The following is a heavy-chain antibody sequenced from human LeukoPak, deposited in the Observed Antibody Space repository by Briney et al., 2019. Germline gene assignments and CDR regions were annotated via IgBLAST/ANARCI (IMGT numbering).Heavy chain of an antibody. J-gene: IGHJ4*02. D-gene: IGHD5-18*01. V-gene: IGHV3-30*02. CDR2: IRYDGSNK. CDR3: AKDLSLFGYSYGD. CDR1: GFTFSSCG. Sequence: TGVSLRLSCAASGFTFSSCGMHWVRQAPGKGLEWVAFIRYDGSNKYYADSVKGRFTISRDNSKNTLYLQMNSLRAEDTAVYYCAKDLSLFGYSYGDWGQGTLVTVSS.